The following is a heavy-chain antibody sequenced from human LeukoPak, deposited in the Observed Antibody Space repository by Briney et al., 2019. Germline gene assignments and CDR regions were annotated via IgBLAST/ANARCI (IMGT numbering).Heavy chain of an antibody. V-gene: IGHV3-64D*06. D-gene: IGHD4-17*01. Sequence: GGSLRLSCSASGFIFSNYGMYWVRQAPGKGLEFVSAISSDGDNTFYADSVKGRFTISRDNSKNTLYLQTSSQRGADTTVYYCVRVNDYGDRNLYYFGYWGQGTLVTVSS. CDR1: GFIFSNYG. CDR2: ISSDGDNT. J-gene: IGHJ4*02. CDR3: VRVNDYGDRNLYYFGY.